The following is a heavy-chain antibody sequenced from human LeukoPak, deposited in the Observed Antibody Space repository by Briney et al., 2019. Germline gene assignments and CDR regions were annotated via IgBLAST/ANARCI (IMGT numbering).Heavy chain of an antibody. CDR3: ASSSGSYSGY. V-gene: IGHV4-34*01. CDR2: INHSGST. CDR1: GGSFSGYY. D-gene: IGHD1-26*01. Sequence: PSETLSLTCAVYGGSFSGYYWSWIRQPPGKGLEWIGEINHSGSTNYNPSLKSRVTISVDTSKNQFSLKLSSVTAADMAVYYCASSSGSYSGYWGQGTLVTVSS. J-gene: IGHJ4*02.